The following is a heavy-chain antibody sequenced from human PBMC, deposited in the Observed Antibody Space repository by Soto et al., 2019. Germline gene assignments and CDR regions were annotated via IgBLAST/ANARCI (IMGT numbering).Heavy chain of an antibody. CDR1: GFFFTTYA. J-gene: IGHJ4*02. Sequence: GGSLRLSCAASGFFFTTYAMNWVRQAPGKGLEWVSGIRGSGGATSYADSVKGRFTISRDNSKNTLYLNMNSLRADDTAVYFCAKDAVMVSSSYNYFDYWGQGTLVTSPQ. V-gene: IGHV3-23*01. D-gene: IGHD6-13*01. CDR3: AKDAVMVSSSYNYFDY. CDR2: IRGSGGAT.